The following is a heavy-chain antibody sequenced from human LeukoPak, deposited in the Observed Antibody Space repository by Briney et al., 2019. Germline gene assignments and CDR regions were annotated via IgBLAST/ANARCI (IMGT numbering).Heavy chain of an antibody. CDR3: ARDPGQYNWFDP. J-gene: IGHJ5*02. CDR2: IIPIFGTA. Sequence: SVKVSCKASGGTFSSYAISWVRQAPGQGVEGMGGIIPIFGTANYAQKFQGRVTITTDESTSTAYMELSSLRSEDTAVYYCARDPGQYNWFDPWGQGTLVTVSS. V-gene: IGHV1-69*05. D-gene: IGHD6-19*01. CDR1: GGTFSSYA.